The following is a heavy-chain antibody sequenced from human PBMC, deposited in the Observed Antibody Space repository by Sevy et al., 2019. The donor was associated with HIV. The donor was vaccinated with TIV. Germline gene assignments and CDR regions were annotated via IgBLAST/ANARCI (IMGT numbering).Heavy chain of an antibody. J-gene: IGHJ6*02. CDR3: ARTRVVVAATRYYYYGMDV. Sequence: SETLSLTCAVYGGSFSGYYWSWIRQPPGKGLEWIGEINHGGRTNYNPSLKSRVTISVDTSKNQFSLKLSSVTAADTAVYYCARTRVVVAATRYYYYGMDVWGQGTTVTVSS. D-gene: IGHD2-15*01. CDR1: GGSFSGYY. V-gene: IGHV4-34*01. CDR2: INHGGRT.